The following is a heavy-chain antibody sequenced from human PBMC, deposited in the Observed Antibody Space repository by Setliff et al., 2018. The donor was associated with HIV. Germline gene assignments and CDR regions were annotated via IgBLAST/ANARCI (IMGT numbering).Heavy chain of an antibody. CDR2: LYYSGTT. CDR3: ARGGRSTVATWAWFDP. J-gene: IGHJ5*02. D-gene: IGHD4-4*01. Sequence: SETLSLTCTVSGASISRGNYYWGWIRQPPGKGLEWIGSLYYSGTTYYNPSLKSRRTISVDTSKNQFSLKLTSVTAADTAVYYCARGGRSTVATWAWFDPWGQGTLVTVSS. CDR1: GASISRGNYY. V-gene: IGHV4-39*01.